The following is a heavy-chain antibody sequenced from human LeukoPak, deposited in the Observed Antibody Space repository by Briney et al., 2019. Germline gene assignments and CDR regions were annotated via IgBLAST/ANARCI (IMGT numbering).Heavy chain of an antibody. CDR2: ISGSGGYT. Sequence: PGGSLRLSCAASGFTFSTYAMSWVRQAPGKGLEWVSAISGSGGYTYYADSVKGRFTISRDNSKNTLYLQMNSLRAEDTAVYYCAKCWASGRNPLFDYWGQGTLVTVSS. J-gene: IGHJ4*02. CDR3: AKCWASGRNPLFDY. CDR1: GFTFSTYA. V-gene: IGHV3-23*01. D-gene: IGHD6-25*01.